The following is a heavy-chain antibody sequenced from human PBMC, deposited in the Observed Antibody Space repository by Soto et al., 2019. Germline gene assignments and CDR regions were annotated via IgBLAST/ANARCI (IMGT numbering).Heavy chain of an antibody. Sequence: PGGSLRLSCAASGFTFSDYYMSWIRQAPGKGLEWVSYISSSGSTIYYADSVKGRFTISRDNAKNSLYLQMNSLRAEDTAVYYCASSESSSFGPSDYFDYWGQGTLVTV. J-gene: IGHJ4*02. CDR1: GFTFSDYY. CDR3: ASSESSSFGPSDYFDY. CDR2: ISSSGSTI. V-gene: IGHV3-11*01. D-gene: IGHD6-6*01.